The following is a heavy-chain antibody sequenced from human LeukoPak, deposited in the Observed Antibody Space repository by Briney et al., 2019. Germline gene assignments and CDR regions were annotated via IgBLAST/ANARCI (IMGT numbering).Heavy chain of an antibody. CDR3: AKDHGDFDYFDY. CDR2: ISGGGETT. J-gene: IGHJ4*02. CDR1: GFTFSSYG. Sequence: GGSLRLSCAASGFTFSSYGMGWVRQAPGKGLEWVSSISGGGETTYYADSVKGRFPISRDNSKNTLYLQMNSLRAEDTAVYYCAKDHGDFDYFDYWGQGTLVTVSS. D-gene: IGHD4-17*01. V-gene: IGHV3-23*01.